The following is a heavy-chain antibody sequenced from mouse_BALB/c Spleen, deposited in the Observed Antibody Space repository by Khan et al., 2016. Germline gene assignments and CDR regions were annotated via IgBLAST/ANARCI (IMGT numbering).Heavy chain of an antibody. V-gene: IGHV1-9*01. J-gene: IGHJ3*01. CDR3: ARHYYGSSSFAY. CDR1: GYTFSSYW. D-gene: IGHD1-1*01. Sequence: QVRLQQSGAELMKPGASVKISCKATGYTFSSYWIEWVKQRPGHGLEWIGEILPGSGSTNYNEKFKGKATFTADTSSNTAYMQLSSLTSEDSAVYYCARHYYGSSSFAYWGQGTLVTVSA. CDR2: ILPGSGST.